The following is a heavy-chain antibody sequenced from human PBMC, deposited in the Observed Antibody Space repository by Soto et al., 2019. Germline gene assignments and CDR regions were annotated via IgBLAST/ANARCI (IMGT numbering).Heavy chain of an antibody. J-gene: IGHJ2*01. D-gene: IGHD1-26*01. CDR2: TFYSGST. V-gene: IGHV4-30-2*01. CDR1: GGSISSGGYS. CDR3: AKEGGSGSSDWYFDL. Sequence: HLQLQESGSGLVKPSQTLSLICSVSGGSISSGGYSWSWIRQAPGKGLEWIGYTFYSGSTYYNPSLKSRVTISVDGSKNQFSLNLSSVTAADTAVYYCAKEGGSGSSDWYFDLWGRGTLVTVSS.